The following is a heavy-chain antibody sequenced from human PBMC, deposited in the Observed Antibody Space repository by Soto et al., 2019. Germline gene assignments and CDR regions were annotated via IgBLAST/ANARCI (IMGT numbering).Heavy chain of an antibody. V-gene: IGHV1-18*01. J-gene: IGHJ4*02. Sequence: QVQLVQSGAEVKKPGASVKVSCKASGYTFISYGISWVRPAAVQGLEWMGWISANNGNTNYAQKVQGRVTMTTDTSTSTAYMELRSLRSDDTAMYYCARGGPGAPFVYWGQGAPVTVSS. CDR3: ARGGPGAPFVY. D-gene: IGHD1-26*01. CDR2: ISANNGNT. CDR1: GYTFISYG.